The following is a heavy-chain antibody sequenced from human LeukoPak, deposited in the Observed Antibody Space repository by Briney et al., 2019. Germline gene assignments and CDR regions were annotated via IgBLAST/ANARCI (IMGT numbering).Heavy chain of an antibody. CDR2: IYHSGST. D-gene: IGHD2-15*01. Sequence: SETLSLTCAVSGGSISSGGYSWSWIRQPPGKGLEWIGYIYHSGSTYYNPSLKSRVTISVDRSKNQFSLKLSSVTAADTTVYYCAKIGGTNNYYYYGMDVWGQGTTVTVSS. CDR3: AKIGGTNNYYYYGMDV. V-gene: IGHV4-30-2*01. CDR1: GGSISSGGYS. J-gene: IGHJ6*02.